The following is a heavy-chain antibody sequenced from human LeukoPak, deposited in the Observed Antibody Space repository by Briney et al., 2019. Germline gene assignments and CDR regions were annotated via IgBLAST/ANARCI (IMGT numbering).Heavy chain of an antibody. CDR2: IYYSGST. CDR1: GGSISSYY. CDR3: ARDPSGSYYLSGAFDI. V-gene: IGHV4-59*01. Sequence: PSETLSLTCTVSGGSISSYYWSWIRQPPGKGLEWIGYIYYSGSTNYNPSPKSRVTISVDTSKNQFSLRLNSVTAADTAVYYCARDPSGSYYLSGAFDIWGQGTMVTVSS. D-gene: IGHD1-26*01. J-gene: IGHJ3*02.